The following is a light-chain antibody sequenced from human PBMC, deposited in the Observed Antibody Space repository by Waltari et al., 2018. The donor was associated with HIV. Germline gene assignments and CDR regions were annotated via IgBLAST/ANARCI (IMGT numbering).Light chain of an antibody. J-gene: IGLJ3*02. CDR3: AAWDDSLSGWV. CDR1: NSNIGSYY. V-gene: IGLV1-47*01. CDR2: RNN. Sequence: QSVLTQPPSASGTPGQRVTISCSGSNSNIGSYYIYWYQQLPGTTPKLLIYRNNQRPSGVPDRFSGSKSGTSASLAISGLRSEDEADYYCAAWDDSLSGWVFGGGTKLTVL.